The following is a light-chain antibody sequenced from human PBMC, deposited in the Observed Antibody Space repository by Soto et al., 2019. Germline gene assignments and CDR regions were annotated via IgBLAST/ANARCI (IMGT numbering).Light chain of an antibody. CDR2: AAS. Sequence: DIQMTQSPSSLSASVGDRVTITCRASQGISSYLAWYQQKPGTAPKLLISAASTLQSGVPSRFSGSGSGTDFTLTTSSLQPEDFAVYYCQQRCSRPQTFGAGTKVDIK. CDR1: QGISSY. V-gene: IGKV1-9*01. CDR3: QQRCSRPQT. J-gene: IGKJ4*02.